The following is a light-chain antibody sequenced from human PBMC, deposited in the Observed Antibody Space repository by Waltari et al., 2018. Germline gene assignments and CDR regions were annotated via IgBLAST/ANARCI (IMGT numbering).Light chain of an antibody. CDR3: SSQTLDGLVL. CDR2: DVT. Sequence: QSALTQPASVSGSPGQSITISCSGVGSGVGASDPVSWPQHHPDKSPQVILYDVTNRPSGVSDRFSASKSANTASLTISRLQPEDEADYYCSSQTLDGLVLFGGGTRLTVL. V-gene: IGLV2-14*03. CDR1: GSGVGASDP. J-gene: IGLJ2*01.